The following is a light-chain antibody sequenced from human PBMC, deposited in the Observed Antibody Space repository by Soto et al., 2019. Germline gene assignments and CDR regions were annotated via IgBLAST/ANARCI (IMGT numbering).Light chain of an antibody. J-gene: IGKJ1*01. CDR1: QTVNSRS. CDR3: QQFGSSHGT. Sequence: EIVMTQSPATLSVSPGERATVSCRASQTVNSRSLAWYQQKPGQAPRLLICAASTRATGIPDRFSGSGSGTDFTLTISRLEPEDFAVYYCQQFGSSHGTFGQGTKVDIK. V-gene: IGKV3-20*01. CDR2: AAS.